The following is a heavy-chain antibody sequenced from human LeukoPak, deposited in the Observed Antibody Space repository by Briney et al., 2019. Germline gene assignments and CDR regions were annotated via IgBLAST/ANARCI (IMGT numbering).Heavy chain of an antibody. CDR2: IYYSGST. D-gene: IGHD5-24*01. J-gene: IGHJ4*02. CDR1: GGSISGYY. Sequence: ASETLSLTCTVSGGSISGYYWSWIRQPPGKGLEWIGYIYYSGSTNYNPSLKSRVTISVDTSKNQFSLKLSSVTAADTAVYYCARLGRWLQLPVYWGQGTLVTVSS. CDR3: ARLGRWLQLPVY. V-gene: IGHV4-59*08.